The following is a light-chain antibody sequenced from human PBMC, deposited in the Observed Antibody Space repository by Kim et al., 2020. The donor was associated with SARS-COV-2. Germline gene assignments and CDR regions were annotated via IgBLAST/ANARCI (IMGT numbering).Light chain of an antibody. CDR3: QQFYSTPYT. CDR1: QSISSS. J-gene: IGKJ2*01. Sequence: DIQMTQSPSSLSASVGDRVTITCRASQSISSSLNWYQQKPGKAPKLLIYAASSLQSGVPSRFSGSGSGTDFTLTISSLQPEHFATYYCQQFYSTPYTFGQGTKLEI. CDR2: AAS. V-gene: IGKV1-39*01.